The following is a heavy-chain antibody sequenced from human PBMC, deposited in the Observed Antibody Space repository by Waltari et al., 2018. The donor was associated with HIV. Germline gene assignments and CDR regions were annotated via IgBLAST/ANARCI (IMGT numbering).Heavy chain of an antibody. CDR1: GYTFNGSY. CDR2: INPNSGGT. Sequence: QVQLVQSGAEVNKPGASVQVSCKAHGYTFNGSYMPWVRPAPGRGIEWMGWINPNSGGTNYAQKFQGRVTMTRDTSISTAYMELSRLRSDDTAVYYCAREGTMIVVVITDVTFDYWGQGTLVTVSS. J-gene: IGHJ4*02. V-gene: IGHV1-2*02. D-gene: IGHD3-22*01. CDR3: AREGTMIVVVITDVTFDY.